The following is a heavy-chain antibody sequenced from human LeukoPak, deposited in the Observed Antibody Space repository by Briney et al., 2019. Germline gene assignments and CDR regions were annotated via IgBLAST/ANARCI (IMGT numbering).Heavy chain of an antibody. CDR3: ARHRDYYDT. V-gene: IGHV4-59*08. CDR1: GSSINNNF. Sequence: PSETLSLTCAVSGSSINNNFWTWIRQPPGKGLEWIGYIYSSGSANYNPSLKSRVIISGDTSQNQISLRLTSVTAADTAMYFCARHRDYYDTWGHGTLVTVSS. D-gene: IGHD3-22*01. J-gene: IGHJ4*01. CDR2: IYSSGSA.